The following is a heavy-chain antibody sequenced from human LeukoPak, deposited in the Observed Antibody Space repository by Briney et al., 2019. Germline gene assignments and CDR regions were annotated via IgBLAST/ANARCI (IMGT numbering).Heavy chain of an antibody. Sequence: GGSLRLSCATSGFTFSNAWMNWVRQAPGKGLEWVGRIRSNSDGGTIDYAAPVKGRFTLSRDDSKTTLYLQMNSLKTEDTAVYYCTTDFWSGYYSTFDYWGQGTLVTVSS. CDR1: GFTFSNAW. V-gene: IGHV3-15*07. CDR3: TTDFWSGYYSTFDY. D-gene: IGHD3-3*01. J-gene: IGHJ4*02. CDR2: IRSNSDGGTI.